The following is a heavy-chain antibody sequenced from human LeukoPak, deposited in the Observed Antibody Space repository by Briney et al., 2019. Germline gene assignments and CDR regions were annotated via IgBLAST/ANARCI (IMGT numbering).Heavy chain of an antibody. D-gene: IGHD6-6*01. Sequence: GGSLRLSCAASGFTFSSYEMNWVRQAPGKGLEWVSYTSSSGSTIYYADSVKGRFTISRDNAKNSLYLQTNSLRAEDTAVYYCARTSIAAYTVWGQGTTVTVSS. CDR3: ARTSIAAYTV. CDR2: TSSSGSTI. V-gene: IGHV3-48*03. J-gene: IGHJ6*02. CDR1: GFTFSSYE.